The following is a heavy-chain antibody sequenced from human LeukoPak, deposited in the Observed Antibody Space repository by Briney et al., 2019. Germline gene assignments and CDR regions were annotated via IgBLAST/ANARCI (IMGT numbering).Heavy chain of an antibody. CDR1: GFTFSTYG. Sequence: GGSLRLSCAASGFTFSTYGMHWVRQAPGKGLKWVAVIWYDGSIKYYADSVKGRFTISRDNSKNTLSLQMNSLRAEDTAVYYCARAVGPFDIWGQGTIVIVSS. CDR3: ARAVGPFDI. V-gene: IGHV3-33*01. J-gene: IGHJ3*02. CDR2: IWYDGSIK.